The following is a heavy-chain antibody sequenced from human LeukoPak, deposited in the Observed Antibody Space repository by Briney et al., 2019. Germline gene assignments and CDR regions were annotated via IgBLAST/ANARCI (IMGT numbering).Heavy chain of an antibody. J-gene: IGHJ6*03. D-gene: IGHD3-9*01. Sequence: GASVKVSCKASGYTFTGYYMRWVRQAPGQGLEWMGCINPNSGGTNYAQKFQGRVTMTRDTSISTAYMDLSRLRSDDTAVYYCARVMRQRKDIFTGYYRGTTGGPAYMDVWGKGTTVTISS. V-gene: IGHV1-2*02. CDR1: GYTFTGYY. CDR3: ARVMRQRKDIFTGYYRGTTGGPAYMDV. CDR2: INPNSGGT.